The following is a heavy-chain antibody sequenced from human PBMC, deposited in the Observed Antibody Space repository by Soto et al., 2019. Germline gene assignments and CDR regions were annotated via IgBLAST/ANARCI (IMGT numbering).Heavy chain of an antibody. Sequence: QVQLVQSGAEVKKPGSSVKVSCEASGGTFSSYAISWVRQAPGQGLEWMGGIIPILETPNYAQKFQGRVTITADESTSTAYMELSSLRSEDTAVYYCAFPPRTGYQYGMDVWGQGTTVTVSS. CDR1: GGTFSSYA. J-gene: IGHJ6*02. CDR3: AFPPRTGYQYGMDV. CDR2: IIPILETP. V-gene: IGHV1-69*01.